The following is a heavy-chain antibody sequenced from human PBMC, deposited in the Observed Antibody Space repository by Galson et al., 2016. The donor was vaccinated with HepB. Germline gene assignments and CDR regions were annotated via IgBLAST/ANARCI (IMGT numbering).Heavy chain of an antibody. J-gene: IGHJ4*02. CDR1: GFSFSSYA. CDR3: AKGWSGPDS. V-gene: IGHV3-23*01. D-gene: IGHD3-3*01. CDR2: ISGSAYTT. Sequence: SLRLSCAASGFSFSSYAMNWVRQAPGKGLEWVSGISGSAYTTYYTDSVKGRFTISRDNPKNTLFLQMDSLKIDDTAVYYCAKGWSGPDSWGQGTLVTVSS.